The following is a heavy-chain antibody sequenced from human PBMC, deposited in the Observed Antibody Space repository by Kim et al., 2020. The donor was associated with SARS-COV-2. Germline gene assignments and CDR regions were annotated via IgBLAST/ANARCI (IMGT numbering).Heavy chain of an antibody. CDR3: AKAGVYCSGGSCYAEAFDY. J-gene: IGHJ4*02. CDR1: GFTFSSYA. V-gene: IGHV3-23*01. CDR2: ISGSGGST. Sequence: GGSLRLSCAASGFTFSSYAMSWVRQAPGKGLEWVSAISGSGGSTYYADSVKGRFTISRDNSKNTLYLQMNSLRAEDTAVYYCAKAGVYCSGGSCYAEAFDYWGQCTLVNVSS. D-gene: IGHD2-15*01.